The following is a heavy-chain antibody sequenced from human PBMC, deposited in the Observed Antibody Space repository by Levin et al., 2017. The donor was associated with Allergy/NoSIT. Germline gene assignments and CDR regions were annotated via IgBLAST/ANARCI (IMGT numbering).Heavy chain of an antibody. CDR2: IIPTLGTP. CDR1: GGIFNNNA. CDR3: ARVAWDVGGASDF. V-gene: IGHV1-69*13. D-gene: IGHD1-26*01. Sequence: SVKVSCKASGGIFNNNAFSWVRQAPGQGLEWMGGIIPTLGTPNYAQKLQGRATISADESTSTAYMELRSLKSDDTAVYYCARVAWDVGGASDFWGQGTLFTVSS. J-gene: IGHJ4*02.